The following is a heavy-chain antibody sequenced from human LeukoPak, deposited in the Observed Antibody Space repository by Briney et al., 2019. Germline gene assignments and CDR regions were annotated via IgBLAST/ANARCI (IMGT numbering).Heavy chain of an antibody. CDR1: GFTFSSYS. J-gene: IGHJ4*02. Sequence: GGSLRLSCAASGFTFSSYSMNWVRQAPGKGLEWVSSISSSSYIYYADSVKGRFTISRDNAKNSLYLQMNSLRAEDTAVYYCASVVAARRGIDYWGQGTLVTVSS. D-gene: IGHD6-6*01. CDR2: ISSSSYI. CDR3: ASVVAARRGIDY. V-gene: IGHV3-21*01.